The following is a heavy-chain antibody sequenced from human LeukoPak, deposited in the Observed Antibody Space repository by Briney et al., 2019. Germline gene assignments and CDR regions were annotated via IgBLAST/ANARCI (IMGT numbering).Heavy chain of an antibody. CDR2: INPNSGGT. D-gene: IGHD1-26*01. CDR3: ARDHPEWELTLDY. J-gene: IGHJ4*02. Sequence: GASVKVSCKASGYTFTGYYMHWVRQAPGQGLEWMGWINPNSGGTNYAQKFQGRVTMTRDTSISTAYMELSRLRSDDTAVYYCARDHPEWELTLDYWGQGTLVTVSS. CDR1: GYTFTGYY. V-gene: IGHV1-2*02.